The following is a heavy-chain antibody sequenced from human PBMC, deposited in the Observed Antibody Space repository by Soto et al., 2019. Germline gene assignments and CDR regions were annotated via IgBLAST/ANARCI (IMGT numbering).Heavy chain of an antibody. CDR2: IWDDASNK. J-gene: IGHJ4*02. Sequence: QVQLVESGGGVVQPGRSLRLSCAASGFTFSSYGMHWVRQAPGKGLEWVAVIWDDASNKYYADSVKGRFTISRDNSKNTLYLQMNVLRAEDTAVYYCARDCAGYSSGWYQRGGFDYWGQGTLVTVSS. CDR1: GFTFSSYG. D-gene: IGHD6-19*01. CDR3: ARDCAGYSSGWYQRGGFDY. V-gene: IGHV3-33*01.